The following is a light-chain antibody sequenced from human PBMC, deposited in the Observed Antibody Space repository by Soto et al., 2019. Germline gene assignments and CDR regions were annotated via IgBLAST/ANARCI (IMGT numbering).Light chain of an antibody. CDR3: QQYGSSGT. Sequence: EIVLPQPPATLSFSPGERSTLSFRASQSVSSSYLAWYQQKPGQAPRLLIYGASNRATGIPDRFSGSGSGTDFTLTISRLEPEDFAVYYCQQYGSSGTFGQGTKVDI. CDR1: QSVSSSY. V-gene: IGKV3-20*01. J-gene: IGKJ1*01. CDR2: GAS.